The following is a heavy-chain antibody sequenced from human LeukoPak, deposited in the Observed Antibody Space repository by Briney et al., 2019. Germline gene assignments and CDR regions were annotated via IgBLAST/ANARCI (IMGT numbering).Heavy chain of an antibody. D-gene: IGHD4-17*01. CDR2: ISSSSSYI. V-gene: IGHV3-21*01. Sequence: GGPLRLSCGACGFTFSSYSMNWVRKSPGKGLEGVSSISSSSSYIYYADSVKGRFTISRDNAKNSLYLQMNSLRAEDTAVYYCARGRLRSNAFDIWGQGTMVTVSS. J-gene: IGHJ3*02. CDR1: GFTFSSYS. CDR3: ARGRLRSNAFDI.